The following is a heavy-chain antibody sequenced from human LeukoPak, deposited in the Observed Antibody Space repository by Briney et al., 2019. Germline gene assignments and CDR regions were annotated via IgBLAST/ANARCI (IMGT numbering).Heavy chain of an antibody. D-gene: IGHD2-2*02. CDR1: GFTFSSYA. CDR2: ISGSGGST. Sequence: PGGSLRPSCSASGFTFSSYAMSWVRQAPGKGLEWVSAISGSGGSTYYADSVKGRFTISRDNSKNTLYLQMNSLRAEDTAVYYCAKARWGIVVVPAAIRFDPWGQGTLVTVSS. CDR3: AKARWGIVVVPAAIRFDP. J-gene: IGHJ5*02. V-gene: IGHV3-23*01.